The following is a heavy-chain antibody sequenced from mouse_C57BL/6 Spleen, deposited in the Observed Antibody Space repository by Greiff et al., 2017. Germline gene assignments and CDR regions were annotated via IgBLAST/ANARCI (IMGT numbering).Heavy chain of an antibody. CDR3: ARSRGNYYAMDY. V-gene: IGHV1-53*01. Sequence: QVQLKQPGTELVKPGASVKLSCKASGYTFTSYWMHWVKQRTGQGLEWIGNINPSNGGTNYNEKFKSKATLTVDKSSSTADMQLSSLTSEDSAVYYCARSRGNYYAMDYWGQGTSVTVSS. CDR1: GYTFTSYW. J-gene: IGHJ4*01. CDR2: INPSNGGT.